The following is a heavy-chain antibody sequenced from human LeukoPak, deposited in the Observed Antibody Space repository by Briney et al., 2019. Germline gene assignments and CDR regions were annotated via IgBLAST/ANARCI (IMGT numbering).Heavy chain of an antibody. D-gene: IGHD6-6*01. V-gene: IGHV3-11*01. J-gene: IGHJ6*03. Sequence: GGSLRLSCAASGFTFSDYYMSWIRQAPGKGLEWVSYISSSGSTIYYADSVKGRFTISRDNAKNSLYLQMNSLRAEDTALYYCARAAARDLNYYYYYMDVWGKGTTVTVSS. CDR2: ISSSGSTI. CDR3: ARAAARDLNYYYYYMDV. CDR1: GFTFSDYY.